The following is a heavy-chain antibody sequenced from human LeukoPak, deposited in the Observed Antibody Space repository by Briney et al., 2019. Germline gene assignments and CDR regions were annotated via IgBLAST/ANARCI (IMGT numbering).Heavy chain of an antibody. CDR3: ARAGQYRFDY. CDR1: GFTFSSYR. D-gene: IGHD2/OR15-2a*01. Sequence: GGSLRLSCAGSGFTFSSYRMNWVRQAPGKGLEWVSYISSSSSTIYYADSVKGRFTISRDNAKNSLYLQMNSLRAEDTAVYYCARAGQYRFDYWGQGALVTVSS. CDR2: ISSSSSTI. V-gene: IGHV3-48*01. J-gene: IGHJ4*02.